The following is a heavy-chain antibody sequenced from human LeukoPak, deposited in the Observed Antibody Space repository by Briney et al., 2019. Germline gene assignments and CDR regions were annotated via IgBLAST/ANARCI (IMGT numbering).Heavy chain of an antibody. J-gene: IGHJ6*02. CDR1: GFTFSSYG. CDR3: AKGELWAYYYYYYGMDV. V-gene: IGHV3-30*02. CDR2: IRYDGSNK. D-gene: IGHD3-16*01. Sequence: GGSLGLSCAASGFTFSSYGMRWIRQAPGKGLEWVAFIRYDGSNKYYADSVKGRFTISRDNSKNTLYLQMNSLRAEDTAEYYCAKGELWAYYYYYYGMDVWGQGTTVTVSS.